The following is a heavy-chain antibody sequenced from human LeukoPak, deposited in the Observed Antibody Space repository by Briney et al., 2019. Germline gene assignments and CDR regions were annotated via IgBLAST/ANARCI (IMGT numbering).Heavy chain of an antibody. V-gene: IGHV3-23*01. CDR3: AKDGPADPEARLRCPQGRAFDL. CDR1: GFTFGTYA. CDR2: ISGIGTYT. D-gene: IGHD4-17*01. Sequence: GGSLRLSCAASGFTFGTYAMSWVRQGPGKGLEWVSAISGIGTYTYYADSVKGRFTISRDNSKNTLYLQMNSLRADDTAVYFCAKDGPADPEARLRCPQGRAFDLWGQGTMVTVSS. J-gene: IGHJ3*01.